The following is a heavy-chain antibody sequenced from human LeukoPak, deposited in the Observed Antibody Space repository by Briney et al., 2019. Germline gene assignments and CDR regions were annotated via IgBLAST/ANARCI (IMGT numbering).Heavy chain of an antibody. CDR2: IKQDGSEE. Sequence: GGSLRLFCTDSGFTCSSYWMNWVRHALGKGREWVANIKQDGSEEYSVNSVKGRFTTSRENAKKSLYLQMNSLRAEDTAVYYCARETEMANLDYWGQGTLVTVSS. D-gene: IGHD5-24*01. V-gene: IGHV3-7*04. J-gene: IGHJ4*02. CDR1: GFTCSSYW. CDR3: ARETEMANLDY.